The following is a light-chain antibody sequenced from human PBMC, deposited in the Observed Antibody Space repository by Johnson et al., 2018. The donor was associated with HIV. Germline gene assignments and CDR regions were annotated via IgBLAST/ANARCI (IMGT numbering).Light chain of an antibody. CDR3: GTWDSSLSAGGYV. J-gene: IGLJ1*01. V-gene: IGLV1-51*01. Sequence: QSVLTQPPSVSAAPGQKVTISCSGSSSNIGNNYVSWYQHLPGTAPKLLIYDNHKRPSGIPDRFSGSKSGTSATLGITGLQTGDEADYYCGTWDSSLSAGGYVFGTGTKVTVL. CDR2: DNH. CDR1: SSNIGNNY.